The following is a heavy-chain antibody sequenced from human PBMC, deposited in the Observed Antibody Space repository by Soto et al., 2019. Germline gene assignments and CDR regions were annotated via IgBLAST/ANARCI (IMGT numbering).Heavy chain of an antibody. CDR1: GGSISGYY. CDR2: IYNIGST. CDR3: ARGIVGAERSFDY. V-gene: IGHV4-4*08. D-gene: IGHD1-26*01. J-gene: IGHJ4*02. Sequence: SETLSLTCTVSGGSISGYYWSWLRQPPGKGLEWIGYIYNIGSTNYNPSLRSRVTISVDTSKNQFSMKVSSVTAADTAMYYCARGIVGAERSFDYWGQGTLVTVSS.